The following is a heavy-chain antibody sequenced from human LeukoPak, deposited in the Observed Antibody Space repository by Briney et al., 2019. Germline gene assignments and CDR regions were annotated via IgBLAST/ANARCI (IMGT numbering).Heavy chain of an antibody. CDR3: ARDQRYYDSSLGFDY. J-gene: IGHJ4*02. CDR1: GFTFSSYG. V-gene: IGHV3-33*01. CDR2: IWYDGSNK. D-gene: IGHD3-22*01. Sequence: GGSLRLSCAASGFTFSSYGMHWVRQALGKGLEWVAVIWYDGSNKYYADSVKGRFTISRDNSKNTLYLQMNSLRAEDTAVYYCARDQRYYDSSLGFDYWGQGTLVTVSS.